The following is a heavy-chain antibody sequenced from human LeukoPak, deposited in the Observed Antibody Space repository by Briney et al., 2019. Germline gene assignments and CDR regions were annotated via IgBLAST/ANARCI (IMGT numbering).Heavy chain of an antibody. J-gene: IGHJ5*02. V-gene: IGHV4-34*01. Sequence: SETLSLTCAVYGGSFSGYYWSWIRQPPGKGLEWIGEINHSGSTNYNPSLKSRVTISVDTSKNQFSLKLSSVTAADTAVYYCASKLRGPSSSWYPNWFDPWGQGTLVTVSS. CDR3: ASKLRGPSSSWYPNWFDP. CDR2: INHSGST. CDR1: GGSFSGYY. D-gene: IGHD6-13*01.